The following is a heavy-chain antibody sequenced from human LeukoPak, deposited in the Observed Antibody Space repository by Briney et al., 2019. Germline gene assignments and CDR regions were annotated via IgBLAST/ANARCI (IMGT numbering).Heavy chain of an antibody. V-gene: IGHV3-30*02. CDR3: AKDLEPPIVVVTASGVEY. CDR2: IRYDGSNK. J-gene: IGHJ4*02. Sequence: GGSLRLSCAASGFTFSSYGMHWVRQAPGKGLEWVAFIRYDGSNKYYADSVKGRFTISRDNSKNTLYLQMNSLRAEDTAVYYCAKDLEPPIVVVTASGVEYWGQGNLVTVSS. D-gene: IGHD2-21*02. CDR1: GFTFSSYG.